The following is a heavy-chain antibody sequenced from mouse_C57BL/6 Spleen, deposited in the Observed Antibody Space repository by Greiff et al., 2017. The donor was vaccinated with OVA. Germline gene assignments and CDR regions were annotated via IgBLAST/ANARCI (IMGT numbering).Heavy chain of an antibody. CDR2: IDPNSGGT. Sequence: QVHVKQSGTELVKPGASVKLSCKASGYTFTSYWMHWVKQRPGRGLEWIGRIDPNSGGTKYNEKFKSKATLTVDKPSSTAYMQLSSLTSEDSAVYYCARSGAADYYAMDYWGQGTTVTVSA. CDR1: GYTFTSYW. J-gene: IGHJ4*01. CDR3: ARSGAADYYAMDY. D-gene: IGHD6-1*01. V-gene: IGHV1-72*01.